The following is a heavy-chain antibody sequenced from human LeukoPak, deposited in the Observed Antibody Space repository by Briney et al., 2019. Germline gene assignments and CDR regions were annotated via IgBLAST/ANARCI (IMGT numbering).Heavy chain of an antibody. Sequence: SETLSLTCAVSGYSISSGYYWGWIRQPPGKGLEWIGTIYHSGSTYYNPSLKSRVTISVDTSKNQFSLNLSSVTAADTAVYYCARTRYYYNSRSYGAPYYFDYWGQGTLVTVSS. J-gene: IGHJ4*02. CDR1: GYSISSGYY. D-gene: IGHD3-10*01. CDR2: IYHSGST. V-gene: IGHV4-38-2*01. CDR3: ARTRYYYNSRSYGAPYYFDY.